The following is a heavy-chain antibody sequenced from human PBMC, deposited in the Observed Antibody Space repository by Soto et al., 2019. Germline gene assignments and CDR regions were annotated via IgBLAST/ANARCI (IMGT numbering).Heavy chain of an antibody. Sequence: PSQTLSLTCAISGDSVSSNTASWNWIRQSPSRGLEWLGRTYFRSKWYNDYAVSVKSRMIINPDTSNNQFSLQLNSVTPEDMAVYFCAKGDNLGPKTGYAFDPWGQGIMVTVS. V-gene: IGHV6-1*01. CDR1: GDSVSSNTAS. CDR2: TYFRSKWYN. D-gene: IGHD5-12*01. J-gene: IGHJ5*02. CDR3: AKGDNLGPKTGYAFDP.